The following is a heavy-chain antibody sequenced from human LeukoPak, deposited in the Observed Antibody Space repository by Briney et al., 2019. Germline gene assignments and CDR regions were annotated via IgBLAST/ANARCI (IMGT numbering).Heavy chain of an antibody. CDR1: GGSISSGDYY. CDR3: ARPYYYDSRIDP. Sequence: SQTLSLTCTVSGGSISSGDYYWSWIRQPPGKGLEWIAYMYYSGSTYYTPSLKSRVTMSADTSKNQLSLKLSSVTAADTAVYYCARPYYYDSRIDPWGQGILVTVSS. V-gene: IGHV4-30-4*01. J-gene: IGHJ5*02. CDR2: MYYSGST. D-gene: IGHD3-22*01.